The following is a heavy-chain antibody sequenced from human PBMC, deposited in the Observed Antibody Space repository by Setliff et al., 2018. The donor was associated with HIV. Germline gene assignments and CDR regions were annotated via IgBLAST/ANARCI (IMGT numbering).Heavy chain of an antibody. CDR1: GGSISSGGYY. CDR2: IYYSGST. D-gene: IGHD1-7*01. CDR3: ARNKYNWNYYYYYGMDV. J-gene: IGHJ6*02. V-gene: IGHV4-31*03. Sequence: PSETLSLTCTVSGGSISSGGYYWSWIRQHPGKGLEWIGHIYYSGSTYYNPSLKSRVTISVDTSKNQFSLKLSSVTAADTAVYYCARNKYNWNYYYYYGMDVWGQGTTVTVSS.